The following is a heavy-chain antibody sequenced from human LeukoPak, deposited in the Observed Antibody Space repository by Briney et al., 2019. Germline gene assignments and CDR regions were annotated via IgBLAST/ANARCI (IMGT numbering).Heavy chain of an antibody. D-gene: IGHD5-24*01. CDR2: ISWNSGSI. CDR3: TRDKGWQQFDS. CDR1: GFTFDDYA. J-gene: IGHJ4*02. V-gene: IGHV3-9*01. Sequence: PGGSLRLSCAASGFTFDDYAMHWVRQAPGKGLEWVSGISWNSGSIGYADSVKGRFTISRDNAKNSLYLQMNSLRDDDTAVYYCTRDKGWQQFDSWGQGTLVTVSS.